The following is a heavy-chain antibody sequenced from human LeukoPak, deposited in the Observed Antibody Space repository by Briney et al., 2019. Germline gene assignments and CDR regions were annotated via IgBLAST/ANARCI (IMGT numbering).Heavy chain of an antibody. CDR2: INPSSGGT. V-gene: IGHV1-2*02. D-gene: IGHD1-14*01. J-gene: IGHJ4*02. Sequence: GASVKVSCKASGYTFTGYYMHWVRQAPGQGLEWMGWINPSSGGTNYAQKFQGRVTMTRDTSISTAYMELSRLRSDDTAVYYCARDKPPPLSEGLDYWGQGTLVTVSS. CDR1: GYTFTGYY. CDR3: ARDKPPPLSEGLDY.